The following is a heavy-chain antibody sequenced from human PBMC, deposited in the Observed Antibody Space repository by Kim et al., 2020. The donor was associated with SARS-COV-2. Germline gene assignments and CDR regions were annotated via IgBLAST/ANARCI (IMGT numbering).Heavy chain of an antibody. D-gene: IGHD4-17*01. J-gene: IGHJ4*02. Sequence: SETLSLTCAVYGGSFSGYYWSWIRQPPGKGLEWIGEINHSGSTNYNPSLKSRVTISVDTSKNQFSLKLSSVTAADTAVYYCARGLLRALQAVTTEEFDYWGQGTLVTVSS. CDR3: ARGLLRALQAVTTEEFDY. V-gene: IGHV4-34*01. CDR1: GGSFSGYY. CDR2: INHSGST.